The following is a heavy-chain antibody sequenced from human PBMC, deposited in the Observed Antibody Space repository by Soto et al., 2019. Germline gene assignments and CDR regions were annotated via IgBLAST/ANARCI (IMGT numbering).Heavy chain of an antibody. Sequence: QLQLQESGPGLVQPTETLSLICSVSGGSISSNNYYWGWIRQPPGKGLEWIGSIYYTGTTYYSPPLKSRATLSVDTSKNQFSLRLTSVTAADSPVYYCAKIFGSFDDHFEDWGQGMLVTVSS. CDR2: IYYTGTT. CDR3: AKIFGSFDDHFED. J-gene: IGHJ1*01. D-gene: IGHD2-15*01. V-gene: IGHV4-39*01. CDR1: GGSISSNNYY.